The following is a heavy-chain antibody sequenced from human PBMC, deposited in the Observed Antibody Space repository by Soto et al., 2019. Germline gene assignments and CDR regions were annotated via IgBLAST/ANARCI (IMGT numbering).Heavy chain of an antibody. V-gene: IGHV4-34*01. CDR3: ARASRGDSGVTIAARPMDGFDY. CDR2: INHSGST. CDR1: GGSFSGYY. J-gene: IGHJ4*02. Sequence: SETLSLTCAVYGGSFSGYYWSWIRQPPGKGLEWIGEINHSGSTNYNPSLKSRVTISVDTSKNQFSLKLSSVTAADTAVYYCARASRGDSGVTIAARPMDGFDYWGQGTLVTVSS. D-gene: IGHD6-6*01.